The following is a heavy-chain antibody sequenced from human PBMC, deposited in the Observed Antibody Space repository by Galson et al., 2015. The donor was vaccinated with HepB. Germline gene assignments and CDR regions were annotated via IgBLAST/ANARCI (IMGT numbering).Heavy chain of an antibody. CDR1: GFTFSDYY. J-gene: IGHJ3*02. V-gene: IGHV3-11*01. CDR3: ARASTGYDSGSYYWDNAFDI. D-gene: IGHD3-22*01. Sequence: SLRLSCAASGFTFSDYYMTWIRQAPGKGLEWISFITSSGNTIYQADSLKGRFTVSRDNAKRSLSLQMHNLKAEDTAVYYCARASTGYDSGSYYWDNAFDIWGQGTLVTVSS. CDR2: ITSSGNTI.